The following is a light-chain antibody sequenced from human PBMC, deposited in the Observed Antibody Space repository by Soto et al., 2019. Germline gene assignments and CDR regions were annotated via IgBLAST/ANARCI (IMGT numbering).Light chain of an antibody. V-gene: IGLV2-14*02. Sequence: QSALTQPASVSGSPGQSITISCTGTSGDVGSYSPVSWYQQLPGKAPKLIIYEVTKRPSGVPDRFSGSKSGTSASLAISGLQSEDEADSSCAAWDHSLNGFYVFGTGTKVTVL. CDR3: AAWDHSLNGFYV. CDR1: SGDVGSYSP. CDR2: EVT. J-gene: IGLJ1*01.